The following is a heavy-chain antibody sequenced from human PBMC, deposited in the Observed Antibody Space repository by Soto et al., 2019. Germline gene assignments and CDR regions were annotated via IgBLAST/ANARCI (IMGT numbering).Heavy chain of an antibody. CDR1: GFTFDNYS. Sequence: GGSLRLSCAASGFTFDNYSISFFRHAPWKWREWVSAISGRGGSTYYADAVKGRFTISRDNSKNTLFLQMNSLRAEDTAVYYCAKDSTVTTSLYSYYYGLDVWGQGTTVTVSS. J-gene: IGHJ6*02. V-gene: IGHV3-23*01. CDR2: ISGRGGST. CDR3: AKDSTVTTSLYSYYYGLDV. D-gene: IGHD4-17*01.